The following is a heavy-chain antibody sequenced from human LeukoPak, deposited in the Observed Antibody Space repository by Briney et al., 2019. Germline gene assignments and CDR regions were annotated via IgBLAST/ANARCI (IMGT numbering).Heavy chain of an antibody. CDR3: ARGETRWTYYYDSSGYGLNY. CDR1: GGSFSGYY. J-gene: IGHJ4*02. CDR2: INHSGST. V-gene: IGHV4-34*01. Sequence: SETLSLTCAVYGGSFSGYYWSWIRQPPGKGLEWIGEINHSGSTNYNPSLKSRVTISVDTTNNQFSLKLSYVNAEDTAVYYCARGETRWTYYYDSSGYGLNYWGQGTLVTVSS. D-gene: IGHD3-22*01.